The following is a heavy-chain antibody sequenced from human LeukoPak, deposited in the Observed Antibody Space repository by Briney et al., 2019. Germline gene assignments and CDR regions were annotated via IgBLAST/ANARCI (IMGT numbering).Heavy chain of an antibody. D-gene: IGHD5-18*01. CDR3: ARGPGGYSYGLNYYYYMDV. CDR1: GGSISSYY. V-gene: IGHV4-39*07. J-gene: IGHJ6*03. Sequence: SETLSLTCTVSGGSISSYYWGWIRQPPGKGLEWIGSIYYSGSTYYNPSLKSRVTISVDTSKNQFSLKLSPVTAADTAVYYCARGPGGYSYGLNYYYYMDVWGKGTTVTVSS. CDR2: IYYSGST.